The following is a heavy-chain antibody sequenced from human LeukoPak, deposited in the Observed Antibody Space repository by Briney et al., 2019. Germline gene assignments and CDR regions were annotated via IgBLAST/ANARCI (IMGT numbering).Heavy chain of an antibody. CDR2: IYYSGST. J-gene: IGHJ4*02. CDR1: GGSVSSGSYY. Sequence: PSETRSLTCTVSGGSVSSGSYYWSWIRQPPGKGLEWIGYIYYSGSTNYNPSLKSRVTISVDTSKNQFSLKLSSVTAADTAVYYCARGPYSSGWYFDYWGQGTLVTVSS. CDR3: ARGPYSSGWYFDY. V-gene: IGHV4-61*01. D-gene: IGHD6-19*01.